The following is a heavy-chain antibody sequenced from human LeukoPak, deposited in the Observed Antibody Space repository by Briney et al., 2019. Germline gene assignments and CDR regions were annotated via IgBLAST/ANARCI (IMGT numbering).Heavy chain of an antibody. V-gene: IGHV3-15*01. Sequence: GGSLRLSCAASGFTFGNAWMSWVRQAPGKGLEWVGRIKSKTDGGTTDYAAPVKGRFTISRDDSKNTLYLQMNSLKTEDTAVYYCTTDAPYYDFWSGYYSEDYWGQGTLVTVSS. CDR3: TTDAPYYDFWSGYYSEDY. J-gene: IGHJ4*02. CDR2: IKSKTDGGTT. D-gene: IGHD3-3*01. CDR1: GFTFGNAW.